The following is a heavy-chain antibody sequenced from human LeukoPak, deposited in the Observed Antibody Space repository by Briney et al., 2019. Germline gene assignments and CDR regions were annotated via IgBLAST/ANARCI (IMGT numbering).Heavy chain of an antibody. CDR1: GGSISSGDYY. CDR2: IYYSGST. J-gene: IGHJ4*02. D-gene: IGHD3-22*01. Sequence: SETLSLTCTVSGGSISSGDYYWSWIRQPPGKGLEWIGYIYYSGSTYYNPSLKSRVTISVDTSKNQFSLKLSSVTAADTAVYYCARRQHSSGYYYFNYWGQGTLVTVSS. V-gene: IGHV4-30-4*01. CDR3: ARRQHSSGYYYFNY.